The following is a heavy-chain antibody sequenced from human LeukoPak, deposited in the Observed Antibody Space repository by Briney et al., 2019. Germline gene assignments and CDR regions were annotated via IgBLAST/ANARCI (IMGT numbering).Heavy chain of an antibody. D-gene: IGHD2-15*01. Sequence: GASVKVSCKASGYTFTGYYMHWVRQAPGQGLEWMGWMNPNSGNTGYAQKFQGRVTMTRNTSISTAYMELSSLRSEDTAVYYCARGGSGGSCCYYYYMDVWGKGTTVTISS. CDR3: ARGGSGGSCCYYYYMDV. J-gene: IGHJ6*03. V-gene: IGHV1-8*02. CDR2: MNPNSGNT. CDR1: GYTFTGYY.